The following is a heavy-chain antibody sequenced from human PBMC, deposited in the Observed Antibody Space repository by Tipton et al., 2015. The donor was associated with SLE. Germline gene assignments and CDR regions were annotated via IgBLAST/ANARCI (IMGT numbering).Heavy chain of an antibody. CDR2: IWYDGSNE. Sequence: SLRLSCVASGFTFTYYGMHWARQAPGKGLEWVAGIWYDGSNEKYADSVKGRFIISRDNAENTLYLQMNSLRDDDTAVYFCAKDGGNYYYFDFWGQGTLVTVSS. V-gene: IGHV3-33*06. J-gene: IGHJ4*02. CDR3: AKDGGNYYYFDF. D-gene: IGHD3-10*01. CDR1: GFTFTYYG.